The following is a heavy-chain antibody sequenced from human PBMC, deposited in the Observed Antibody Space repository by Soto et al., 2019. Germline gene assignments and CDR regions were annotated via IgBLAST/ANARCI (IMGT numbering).Heavy chain of an antibody. CDR1: GFTFSSYA. Sequence: PGGSLRLSCSASGFTFSSYAMHWVRQAPGKGLEYVSAISSNGGSTYYADSVKGRFTTSRDNSKNTLYLQMSSLRAEDTAVYYCVKGYCSSTSCSPTDGMDVWGQGTTVTVSS. J-gene: IGHJ6*02. D-gene: IGHD2-2*01. CDR2: ISSNGGST. V-gene: IGHV3-64D*06. CDR3: VKGYCSSTSCSPTDGMDV.